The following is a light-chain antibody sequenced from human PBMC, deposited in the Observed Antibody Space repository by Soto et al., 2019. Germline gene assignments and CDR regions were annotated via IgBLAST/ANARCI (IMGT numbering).Light chain of an antibody. CDR3: MQSIQFPRT. CDR2: EVS. V-gene: IGKV2D-29*01. CDR1: QTLLFSDGRTF. Sequence: DIVMTQTPFSLSVTPGQPASISCKSSQTLLFSDGRTFLYWYLQKPGQPPQLLISEVSNRLSGVPDRFSCGGSATDFTLKISRVEAEDVGVYYCMQSIQFPRTFGQGTKMDI. J-gene: IGKJ2*01.